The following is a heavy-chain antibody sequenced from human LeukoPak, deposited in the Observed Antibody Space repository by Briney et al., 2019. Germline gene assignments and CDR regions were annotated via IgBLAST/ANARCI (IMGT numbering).Heavy chain of an antibody. CDR2: IYYSGST. V-gene: IGHV4-59*01. J-gene: IGHJ4*02. CDR3: AREGRIAAAGSEELDY. Sequence: SETLSLTCTVSGGSISSYYWSWIRQPPGKGLEWIGYIYYSGSTNYNPSLKSRVTISVDTSKNQFSLKLSSVTAADTAVYYCAREGRIAAAGSEELDYWGQGTLVTVSS. D-gene: IGHD6-13*01. CDR1: GGSISSYY.